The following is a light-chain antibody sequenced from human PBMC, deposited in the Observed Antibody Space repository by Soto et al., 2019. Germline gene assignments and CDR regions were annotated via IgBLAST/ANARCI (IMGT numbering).Light chain of an antibody. CDR2: SNN. CDR3: AAWDDSLNGYV. J-gene: IGLJ1*01. CDR1: SSNIGSNT. V-gene: IGLV1-44*01. Sequence: QYVVTQPPSASWTPGQRVTIACSGSSSNIGSNTVNWYQQLPGTAPKLLIYSNNQRPSGVPDRFSGSKSGTSASLAISGLQSEDEADYYCAAWDDSLNGYVFGTGTKVTXL.